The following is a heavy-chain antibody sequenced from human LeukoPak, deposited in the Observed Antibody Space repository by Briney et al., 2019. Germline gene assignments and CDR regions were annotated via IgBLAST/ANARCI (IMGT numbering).Heavy chain of an antibody. J-gene: IGHJ4*02. Sequence: SETLSLTCAVYGGSFSGYYWSWIRRPPGKGLEWIGEINHSGSTNYNPSLKSRVTISVDTSKNQFSLKLSSVTAADTAVYYCAKRDTANWGQGTLVTVSS. V-gene: IGHV4-34*01. CDR3: AKRDTAN. D-gene: IGHD5-18*01. CDR1: GGSFSGYY. CDR2: INHSGST.